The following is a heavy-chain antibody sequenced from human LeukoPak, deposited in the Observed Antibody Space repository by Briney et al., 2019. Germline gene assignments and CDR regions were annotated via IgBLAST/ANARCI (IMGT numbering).Heavy chain of an antibody. CDR2: ISGSGGST. CDR3: AKRPPGVGAIVEHDY. D-gene: IGHD1-26*01. J-gene: IGHJ4*02. CDR1: GFTFSSYA. Sequence: GGSLRLSCAASGFTFSSYAMSWVRQATGKGLEWVSAISGSGGSTYYADSVKGRFTISRDNSNNTLYLQMNSLRAEDTAVYYCAKRPPGVGAIVEHDYWGQGTLVTVSS. V-gene: IGHV3-23*01.